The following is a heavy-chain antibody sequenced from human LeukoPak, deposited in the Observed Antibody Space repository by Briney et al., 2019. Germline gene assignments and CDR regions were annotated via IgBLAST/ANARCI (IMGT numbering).Heavy chain of an antibody. CDR3: ARTTEGGYTYDHFYYYYMDV. CDR2: IYYSGST. CDR1: GGSISSYY. J-gene: IGHJ6*03. Sequence: PSETQSLTCTVSGGSISSYYWSWIRQPPGKGLEWIGYIYYSGSTNYNPSLKSRVTISVDASKNQFSLKLSSVTAADTAVYYCARTTEGGYTYDHFYYYYMDVWGKGTTVTISS. V-gene: IGHV4-59*01. D-gene: IGHD5-18*01.